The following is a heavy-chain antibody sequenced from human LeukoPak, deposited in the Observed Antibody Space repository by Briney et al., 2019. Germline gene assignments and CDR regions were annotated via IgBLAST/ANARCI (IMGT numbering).Heavy chain of an antibody. CDR2: ISSHGGTT. CDR1: GFTFSSNT. Sequence: GGALRLSCLVSGFTFSSNTMHWVRPAPGKGLEYVSAISSHGGTTYYSDSVKGRFTVSRDNSKNTLYLQMTSLRAEDTAVYYCVRPYDYWGQGTLVTVSS. CDR3: VRPYDY. V-gene: IGHV3-64D*09. J-gene: IGHJ4*02.